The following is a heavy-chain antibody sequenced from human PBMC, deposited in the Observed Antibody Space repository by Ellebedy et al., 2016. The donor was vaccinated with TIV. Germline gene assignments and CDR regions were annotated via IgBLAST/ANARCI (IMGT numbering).Heavy chain of an antibody. CDR3: GRSEQYFYDGSGFYPGGSFDH. V-gene: IGHV1-69*13. CDR1: GGTFSRYA. J-gene: IGHJ4*02. Sequence: SVKVSCXASGGTFSRYAISWVRQAPGQGLEWMGGIIPISGSRNYAQMFQGRLTLTADESTGTAYMELSSLRFEDAAVYYCGRSEQYFYDGSGFYPGGSFDHWGQGTLVTVSS. CDR2: IIPISGSR. D-gene: IGHD3-22*01.